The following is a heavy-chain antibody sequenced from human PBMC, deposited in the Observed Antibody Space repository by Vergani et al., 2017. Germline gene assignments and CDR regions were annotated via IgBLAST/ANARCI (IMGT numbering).Heavy chain of an antibody. CDR3: ARVNTETNGHLYYSITWMS. CDR1: GGSFTSYH. CDR2: IDHTGRP. V-gene: IGHV4-34*01. D-gene: IGHD4-11*01. J-gene: IGHJ6*03. Sequence: QVQLQQWGGGLLKPSETLSLTCVVNGGSFTSYHWTWIRQSPGEGLEWVGDIDHTGRPDYNPSLKSRLTMSVDKSRNQFSLTLNSVTATDTAIYFCARVNTETNGHLYYSITWMSGARGPRSPSP.